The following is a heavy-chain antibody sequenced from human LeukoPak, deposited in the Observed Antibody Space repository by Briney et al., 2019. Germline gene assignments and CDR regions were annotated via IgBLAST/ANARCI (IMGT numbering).Heavy chain of an antibody. CDR3: ARGQGDGIFDY. J-gene: IGHJ4*02. Sequence: GASVKVSCKASGYTFNSYGISWVRQAPGQGLEWMGWISAYNGHTNYAQKFQGRVTMTTDTSTSTAYMDLRSLRSEDTAVYYCARGQGDGIFDYWGQGTLVTVSS. V-gene: IGHV1-18*01. CDR2: ISAYNGHT. CDR1: GYTFNSYG. D-gene: IGHD3-3*02.